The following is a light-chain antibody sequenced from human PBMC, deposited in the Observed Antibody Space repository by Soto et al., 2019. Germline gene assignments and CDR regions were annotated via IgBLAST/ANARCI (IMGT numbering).Light chain of an antibody. CDR1: QSISSY. V-gene: IGKV1-39*01. J-gene: IGKJ3*01. CDR3: QQSYSTPRAT. Sequence: DIQMTQSPSSLSASVGDRVAITCRASQSISSYLNWYQQKPGKAPKLLIYAASSLQSGVPSRFSGSGSGTDFTLTISSLQPEDFATYYCQQSYSTPRATFGTGTKVDIK. CDR2: AAS.